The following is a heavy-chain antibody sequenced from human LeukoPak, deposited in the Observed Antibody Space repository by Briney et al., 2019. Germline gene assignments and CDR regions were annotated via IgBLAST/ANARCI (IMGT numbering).Heavy chain of an antibody. D-gene: IGHD6-13*01. CDR2: IYYSGST. CDR1: GGSISSGGYY. J-gene: IGHJ5*02. CDR3: ARYTRIAAAYSAGWFDP. Sequence: PSETLSLTCTVSGGSISSGGYYWGWIRQPPGKGLEWIGSIYYSGSTYYNPSLKSRVTISVDTSKNQFSLKLSSVTAADTAVYYCARYTRIAAAYSAGWFDPWGQGTLVTVSS. V-gene: IGHV4-39*01.